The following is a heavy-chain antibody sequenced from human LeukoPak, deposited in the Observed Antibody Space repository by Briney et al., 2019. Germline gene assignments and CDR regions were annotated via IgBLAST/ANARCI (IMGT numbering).Heavy chain of an antibody. V-gene: IGHV4-59*01. CDR1: GVSISSSY. Sequence: SETLSLTCTVSGVSISSSYWSWIRQPPGKGLEWIGYFYYSGNTDYNPSLKSRVTMSVDTSKNQFSLNLRSVTAADTAVFYCARLRFWSGYPFFDSWGQGILVTVSP. CDR2: FYYSGNT. CDR3: ARLRFWSGYPFFDS. D-gene: IGHD3-3*01. J-gene: IGHJ4*02.